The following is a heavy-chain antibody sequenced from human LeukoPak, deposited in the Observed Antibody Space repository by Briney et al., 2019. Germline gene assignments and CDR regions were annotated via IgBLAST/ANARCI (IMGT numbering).Heavy chain of an antibody. J-gene: IGHJ4*02. D-gene: IGHD6-13*01. CDR3: ARDGSGWSRDY. CDR2: ITAGTTHI. V-gene: IGHV3-21*01. Sequence: GGSLRISCAASGFNFSPCARTWVRQAPGKGLEWVSTITAGTTHIYYADSVKGRFTTSRDDAKTSLYLQLSSLRTEDTAVYYCARDGSGWSRDYWGQGTLVTVSS. CDR1: GFNFSPCA.